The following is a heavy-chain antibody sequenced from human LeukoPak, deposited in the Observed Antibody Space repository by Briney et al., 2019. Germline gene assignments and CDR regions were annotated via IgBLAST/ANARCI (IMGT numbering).Heavy chain of an antibody. V-gene: IGHV4-39*07. CDR1: GGSISGSSYY. CDR2: IYYSGST. J-gene: IGHJ4*02. Sequence: SETLSLTCTVSGGSISGSSYYWGWIHQPPGKGLEWIGSIYYSGSTYYNPSLKSRVTISVDTSKNQFSLKLNSVTAADTAVYYCARVRGQADYWGQGTLVTVSS. D-gene: IGHD4-17*01. CDR3: ARVRGQADY.